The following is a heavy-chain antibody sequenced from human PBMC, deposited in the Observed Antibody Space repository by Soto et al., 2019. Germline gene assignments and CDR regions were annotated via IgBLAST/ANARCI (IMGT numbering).Heavy chain of an antibody. CDR3: ASEYHYYMDV. V-gene: IGHV4-31*03. CDR2: IYYSGST. Sequence: SETLSLTCTVSGGSISSGGYYWSWIRQHPGKGLEWIGYIYYSGSTYYNPSLKSRVTISVDTSKNQFSLKLSSVTAADTAVYYYASEYHYYMDVWGKGTTVTVSS. CDR1: GGSISSGGYY. J-gene: IGHJ6*03.